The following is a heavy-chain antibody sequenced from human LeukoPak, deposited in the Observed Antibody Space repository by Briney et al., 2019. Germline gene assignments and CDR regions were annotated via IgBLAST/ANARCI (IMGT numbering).Heavy chain of an antibody. D-gene: IGHD3-9*01. CDR2: ISGSGGST. J-gene: IGHJ6*02. CDR1: GXTFSSYA. Sequence: GGSLRLSCAASGXTFSSYAMSWVRQAPGKGLEWVSGISGSGGSTYYADSVKGRLTISRDNSKNTLYLQMNSLGAEDTAVYYCAKGMYDILTGYYSYYYYGMDVWGQGTTVTVSS. CDR3: AKGMYDILTGYYSYYYYGMDV. V-gene: IGHV3-23*01.